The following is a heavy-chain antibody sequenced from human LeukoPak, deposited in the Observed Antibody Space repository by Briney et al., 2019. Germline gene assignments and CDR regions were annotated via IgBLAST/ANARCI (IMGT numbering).Heavy chain of an antibody. J-gene: IGHJ4*02. V-gene: IGHV4-31*03. D-gene: IGHD1-7*01. CDR3: ASWYNWNYSV. Sequence: PSETLPLTCTVSGGSISSGGYYWSWIRQHPGKGLEWIGYIYYSGSTYYNPSLKSRVTISVDTSKNQFSLKLSSVTAADTAVYYCASWYNWNYSVWGQGTLVTVSS. CDR2: IYYSGST. CDR1: GGSISSGGYY.